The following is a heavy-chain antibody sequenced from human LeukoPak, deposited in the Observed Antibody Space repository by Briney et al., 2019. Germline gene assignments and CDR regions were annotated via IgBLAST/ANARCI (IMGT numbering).Heavy chain of an antibody. D-gene: IGHD3-22*01. Sequence: PGGSLRLSCAASGFTFSSYAMSWVRQAPGKGLEWVSAISGSGGSTYYADSVKGRFTISRDNSKNTLYLQMNSLRAEDTAVYYCAKAPLRITMIVVVPYFDYWGQGTLVTVSS. CDR3: AKAPLRITMIVVVPYFDY. J-gene: IGHJ4*02. CDR2: ISGSGGST. V-gene: IGHV3-23*01. CDR1: GFTFSSYA.